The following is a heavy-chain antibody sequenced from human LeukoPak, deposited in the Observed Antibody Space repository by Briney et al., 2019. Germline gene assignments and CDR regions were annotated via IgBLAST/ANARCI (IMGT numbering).Heavy chain of an antibody. D-gene: IGHD6-13*01. J-gene: IGHJ4*02. CDR2: IIPIFDTA. V-gene: IGHV1-69*13. CDR1: GGTFSSYA. Sequence: ASAKVSCKASGGTFSSYAISWVRQAPGQGLEWMGGIIPIFDTAVYAQKFQGRVTVTADESTSTAYMDLSSLTSEDTAVYYCARDNIRGGKGIAAAGGYYWGQGTLVTVSS. CDR3: ARDNIRGGKGIAAAGGYY.